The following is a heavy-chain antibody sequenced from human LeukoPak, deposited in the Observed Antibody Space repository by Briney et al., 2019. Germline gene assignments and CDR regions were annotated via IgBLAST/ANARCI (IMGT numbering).Heavy chain of an antibody. D-gene: IGHD6-19*01. J-gene: IGHJ4*02. V-gene: IGHV4-34*01. CDR1: GGSFSGYY. CDR2: INHSGST. CDR3: ARERGRSGWYTY. Sequence: SETLSLTCAVYGGSFSGYYWSWIRQPPGKGLEWIGEINHSGSTNYNPSLKSRVTISVDTSKNQFSLKLSSVTAADTAVYYCARERGRSGWYTYWGQGTLVTVSS.